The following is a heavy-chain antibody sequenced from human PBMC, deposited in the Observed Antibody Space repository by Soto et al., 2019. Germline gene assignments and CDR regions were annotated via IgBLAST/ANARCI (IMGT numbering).Heavy chain of an antibody. CDR3: ARGLFGVVNYYYYGMDV. J-gene: IGHJ6*02. CDR2: IIPIFGTA. CDR1: GGTFSSYA. V-gene: IGHV1-69*13. D-gene: IGHD3-3*01. Sequence: ASVKVSCKASGGTFSSYAISWVRQAPGQGLEWMGGIIPIFGTANYAQKFQGRVTITADESTSTAYMELSSLRSEDTAVYYCARGLFGVVNYYYYGMDVWGQGTTVTVSS.